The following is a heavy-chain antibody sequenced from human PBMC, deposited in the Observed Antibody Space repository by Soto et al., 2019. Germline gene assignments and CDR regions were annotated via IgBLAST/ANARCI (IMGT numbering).Heavy chain of an antibody. CDR1: GYSISSGYY. Sequence: TSETLSLTCAVSGYSISSGYYWGWIRQPPGKGLEWIGSIYHSGSTYYNPSLKSRVTISVDTSKNQFSLKLSSVTAADTAVYYCARVLRRADPPDYWGQGPLVTVSS. V-gene: IGHV4-38-2*01. CDR3: ARVLRRADPPDY. CDR2: IYHSGST. D-gene: IGHD3-16*01. J-gene: IGHJ4*02.